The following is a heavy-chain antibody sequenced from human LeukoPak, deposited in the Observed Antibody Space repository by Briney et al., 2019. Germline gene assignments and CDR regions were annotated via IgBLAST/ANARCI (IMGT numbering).Heavy chain of an antibody. CDR2: IYYSGST. Sequence: TSETLSLTCTVSGGSITSYYWSWIRQPPGKGLEWIGYIYYSGSTNYNPSLKSRVTISVDTTKNQFSLKLSSVTAADTAVYYCATNGYYCMDVWGKGTTVTVSS. V-gene: IGHV4-59*01. CDR1: GGSITSYY. J-gene: IGHJ6*03. D-gene: IGHD2-8*01. CDR3: ATNGYYCMDV.